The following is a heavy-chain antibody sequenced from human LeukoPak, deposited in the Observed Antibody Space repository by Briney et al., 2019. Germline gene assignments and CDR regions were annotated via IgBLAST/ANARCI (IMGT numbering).Heavy chain of an antibody. CDR3: ARYSYGYRVFDY. Sequence: PSETLSLTCTVSGGSISSGDYYWSWIRQPPGKGLEWIGYIYYSGSTYYNPSLKSRVTISVDTSKNQFSLKLSSVTAADTAVYYCARYSYGYRVFDYWGQGTLVTVSS. V-gene: IGHV4-30-4*01. D-gene: IGHD5-18*01. CDR2: IYYSGST. J-gene: IGHJ4*02. CDR1: GGSISSGDYY.